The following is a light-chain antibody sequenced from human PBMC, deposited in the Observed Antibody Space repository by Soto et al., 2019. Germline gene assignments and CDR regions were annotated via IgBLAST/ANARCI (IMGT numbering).Light chain of an antibody. Sequence: EIVLAQSPGTLSLSPGESATLSCRASQSVSSSFLAWYQQKAGQAPRLLIYGASRRATGIPDRFSGSGSGTDFTLTISRLEPEDFAVYYCQQYNTAPRTFGQGTKVDIK. V-gene: IGKV3-20*01. CDR2: GAS. J-gene: IGKJ1*01. CDR3: QQYNTAPRT. CDR1: QSVSSSF.